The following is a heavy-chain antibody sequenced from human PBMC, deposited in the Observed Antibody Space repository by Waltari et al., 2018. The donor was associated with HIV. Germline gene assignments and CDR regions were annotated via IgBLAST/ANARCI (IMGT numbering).Heavy chain of an antibody. V-gene: IGHV1-46*01. D-gene: IGHD5-18*01. CDR1: GDTFSNYY. J-gene: IGHJ6*02. CDR3: ARGVPVDTTMGKYYYYAMDV. Sequence: QVQLVQSGAEVKKPGASVKVSCKASGDTFSNYYMNWVRQDPGQGLEWSGIIVPSGGTTNDAQKFQGSVTMTRDTSTSTVYMALSSLRSEDTAIYYCARGVPVDTTMGKYYYYAMDVWGQGTTVTVSS. CDR2: IVPSGGTT.